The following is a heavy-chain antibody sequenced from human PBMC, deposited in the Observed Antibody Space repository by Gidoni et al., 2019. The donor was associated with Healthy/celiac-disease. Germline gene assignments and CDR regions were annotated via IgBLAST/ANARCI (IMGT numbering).Heavy chain of an antibody. CDR1: GFTFDDSA. CDR2: ISWNGGST. Sequence: EAQLVESGGVVVQPGGSLRLSCAASGFTFDDSAMHWVRQAPGKGREWVDLISWNGGSTYEADSVKGQFTISRDNSKNSLYLQMNSLRAEDTALYYCAKASTYYDFWSGLYFDYWGQGTLVTVSS. J-gene: IGHJ4*02. CDR3: AKASTYYDFWSGLYFDY. D-gene: IGHD3-3*01. V-gene: IGHV3-43D*03.